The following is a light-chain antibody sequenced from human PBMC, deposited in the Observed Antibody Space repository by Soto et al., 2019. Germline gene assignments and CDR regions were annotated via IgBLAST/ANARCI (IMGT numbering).Light chain of an antibody. J-gene: IGLJ2*01. Sequence: QSALTQPPSASGSPGQSVTISCTGTSSDVGGFNYVSWYQQHPGKAPKLIIYEVSMRPSGVPDRFSGSKSGNTASLTVSGLQAEDEADYYCSSYAGSNNFVVFGGGTKLTVL. CDR1: SSDVGGFNY. CDR3: SSYAGSNNFVV. V-gene: IGLV2-8*01. CDR2: EVS.